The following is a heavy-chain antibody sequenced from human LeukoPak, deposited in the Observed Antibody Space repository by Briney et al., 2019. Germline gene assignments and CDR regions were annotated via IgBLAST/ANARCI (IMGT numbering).Heavy chain of an antibody. Sequence: GGSLRLSCAASGFTFSSYSMNWVRQAPGKGLEWVSSISSGSSYIYYADSVKGRFTISRDNAKNSLYLQMNSLRAEDTAVYYCAGATGTTRPLDYWGQGTLVTVSS. V-gene: IGHV3-21*01. J-gene: IGHJ4*02. CDR2: ISSGSSYI. D-gene: IGHD1-7*01. CDR3: AGATGTTRPLDY. CDR1: GFTFSSYS.